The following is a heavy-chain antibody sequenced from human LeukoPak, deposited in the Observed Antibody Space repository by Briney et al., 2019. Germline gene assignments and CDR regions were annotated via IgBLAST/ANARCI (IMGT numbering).Heavy chain of an antibody. CDR2: IYYSGST. D-gene: IGHD3-9*01. Sequence: SETLSLTCTVSGGSISSSSYYWGWIRQPPGKGLEWIGSIYYSGSTYYNPSLKSRVTISVDTSKNQFSLKLSSVTAADTAVYYCARHEYDILTGYSSGYDAFDIWGQGTMVTVSS. CDR1: GGSISSSSYY. V-gene: IGHV4-39*01. J-gene: IGHJ3*02. CDR3: ARHEYDILTGYSSGYDAFDI.